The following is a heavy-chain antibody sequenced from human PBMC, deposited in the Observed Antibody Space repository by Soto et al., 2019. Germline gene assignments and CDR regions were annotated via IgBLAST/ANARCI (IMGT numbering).Heavy chain of an antibody. Sequence: PSETLSLTCAVSGGSISSSNWWSWVRQPPGKGLEWIGEIYHSGSTNYNPSLKSRVTISVDKSKNQFSLKLSSVTAADTAVYYCARESDDYGGNSSLDYWGQGTLVTVSS. CDR3: ARESDDYGGNSSLDY. V-gene: IGHV4-4*02. J-gene: IGHJ4*02. CDR1: GGSISSSNW. CDR2: IYHSGST. D-gene: IGHD4-17*01.